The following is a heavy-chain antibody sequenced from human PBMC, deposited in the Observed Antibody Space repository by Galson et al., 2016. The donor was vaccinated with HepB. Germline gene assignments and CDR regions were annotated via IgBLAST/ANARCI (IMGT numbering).Heavy chain of an antibody. CDR1: GFTFSTQS. Sequence: SLRLSCAASGFTFSTQSMNWVRQAPGKGLDWVAVISYDGSNKYYADSVKGRFTISRDNSKNTLSLQMNSLRAEDTAVYYCAREIASSDWYDYFDYWGQGTLVTVSS. CDR3: AREIASSDWYDYFDY. D-gene: IGHD6-19*01. CDR2: ISYDGSNK. V-gene: IGHV3-30-3*01. J-gene: IGHJ4*02.